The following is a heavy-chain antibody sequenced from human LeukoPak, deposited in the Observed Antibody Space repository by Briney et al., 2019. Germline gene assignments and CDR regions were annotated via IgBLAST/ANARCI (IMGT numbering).Heavy chain of an antibody. D-gene: IGHD4-17*01. Sequence: PSETLSLTCLVSGGSISSTSYYWGWIRQSPGRGLEWIGSFYYTGSIFDNRSLRSRVTISIDMSKNQFLLKLTSVTAADTAVYYCVCGTTVTNFAYWGQGTLVTVSS. CDR1: GGSISSTSYY. V-gene: IGHV4-39*07. J-gene: IGHJ4*02. CDR3: VCGTTVTNFAY. CDR2: FYYTGSI.